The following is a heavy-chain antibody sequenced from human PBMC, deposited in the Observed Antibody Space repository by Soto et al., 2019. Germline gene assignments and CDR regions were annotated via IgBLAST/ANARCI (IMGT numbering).Heavy chain of an antibody. Sequence: EVQLLESGGGLVQPGGSLTLSCATSGFTFSSYAMVWVRQAAEKGLEWVASISNNGDTAYYADSVKGRFTISRANSENTLYLQMNGLSADDTALYFCAKSRVFIGAIVTLLDSWGQGTQVTVSS. V-gene: IGHV3-23*01. CDR3: AKSRVFIGAIVTLLDS. CDR1: GFTFSSYA. D-gene: IGHD3-16*02. CDR2: ISNNGDTA. J-gene: IGHJ4*02.